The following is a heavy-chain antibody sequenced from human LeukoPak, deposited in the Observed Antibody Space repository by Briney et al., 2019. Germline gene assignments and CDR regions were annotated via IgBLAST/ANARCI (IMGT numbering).Heavy chain of an antibody. CDR3: AKGNWRYFDY. V-gene: IGHV3-23*01. CDR1: GITFSTYV. Sequence: GSLSLSCAASGITFSTYVMSWVRQAPGKGLEWVSAISGSGGSTYYADSVKGRFTISRDNSKNTLYLQMNSLGADDTAVYYCAKGNWRYFDYWGQGTLVTVSS. D-gene: IGHD1-1*01. J-gene: IGHJ4*02. CDR2: ISGSGGST.